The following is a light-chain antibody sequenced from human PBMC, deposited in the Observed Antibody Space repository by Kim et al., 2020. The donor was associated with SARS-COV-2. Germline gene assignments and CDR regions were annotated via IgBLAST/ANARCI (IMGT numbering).Light chain of an antibody. Sequence: QSIVLFSPETSSDVGGLKCDSWYQQSPGKAHMVVIYGVDNRPSGVSIRFSGSKSGNTASLTITELQAEDEADYYCSSYIRCHTNYVFGTGTKVTVL. CDR1: SSDVGGLKC. CDR2: GVD. CDR3: SSYIRCHTNYV. V-gene: IGLV2-14*01. J-gene: IGLJ1*01.